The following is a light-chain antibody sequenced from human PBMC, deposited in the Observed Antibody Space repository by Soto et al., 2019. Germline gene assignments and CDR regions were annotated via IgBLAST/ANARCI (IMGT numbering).Light chain of an antibody. V-gene: IGKV3-20*01. CDR3: QQYGSSPQT. Sequence: EIVLTQSPGTLSLSAGERASLSCRASRTVSSTYLAWYQQKPGQAPRLLIYGTSTRASGIPDRFSGSGSGTDFTLTISRLEPEDFAVYYCQQYGSSPQTFGQGTKVEIK. CDR1: RTVSSTY. CDR2: GTS. J-gene: IGKJ1*01.